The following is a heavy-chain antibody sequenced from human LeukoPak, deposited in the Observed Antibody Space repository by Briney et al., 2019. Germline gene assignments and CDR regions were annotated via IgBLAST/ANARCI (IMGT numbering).Heavy chain of an antibody. V-gene: IGHV3-23*01. D-gene: IGHD6-13*01. Sequence: PGGSLRLSCAASGFTFSSYAMSWVRQAPGKGLDWVSAISGSGSSTYYTDSVKGRFTISRDNSKNTLYLQMNSLRAEDTAVYYCAKVIRSWYYDAFDIWGQGTMVTVSS. CDR1: GFTFSSYA. CDR2: ISGSGSST. CDR3: AKVIRSWYYDAFDI. J-gene: IGHJ3*02.